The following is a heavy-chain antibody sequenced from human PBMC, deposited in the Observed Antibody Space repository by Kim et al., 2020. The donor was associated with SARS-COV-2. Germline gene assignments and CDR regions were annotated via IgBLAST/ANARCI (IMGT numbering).Heavy chain of an antibody. Sequence: ASVKVSCKASGYTFTNYAIQWVRQAPGQGLEWMGWINAGNANIKYSQKFRGRATLTWDTSASTAYMELSALTSEDTAVNYCARDLLHSGYDYWGQGTLVTVSS. CDR1: GYTFTNYA. CDR2: INAGNANI. D-gene: IGHD5-12*01. CDR3: ARDLLHSGYDY. V-gene: IGHV1-3*01. J-gene: IGHJ4*02.